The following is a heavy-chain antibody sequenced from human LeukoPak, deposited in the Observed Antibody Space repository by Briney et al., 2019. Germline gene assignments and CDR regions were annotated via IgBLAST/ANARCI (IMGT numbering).Heavy chain of an antibody. CDR1: GFTFSSYA. V-gene: IGHV3-30-3*01. CDR2: ISYDGSNK. Sequence: PGGSLRLSCAASGFTFSSYAMHWVRQAPGKGLEWVAVISYDGSNKYYADSVKGRFTISRDNSKNTLYLQMNSLRAEDTAVYYCARAGSGSYKWGQGTLVTVSS. D-gene: IGHD1-26*01. J-gene: IGHJ4*02. CDR3: ARAGSGSYK.